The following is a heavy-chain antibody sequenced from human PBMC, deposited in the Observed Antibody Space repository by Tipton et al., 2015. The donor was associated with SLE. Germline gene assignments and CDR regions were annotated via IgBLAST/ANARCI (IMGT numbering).Heavy chain of an antibody. CDR3: ARRADGYIAEYFQH. Sequence: TLSLTCTVSGGSISSYYWSWIRQPPGKGLEWIGYIYYSGNTDYSPSLKSRVTISVDTSKNQFSLNLHSVTAADTAIYYCARRADGYIAEYFQHWGQGILVTVSS. V-gene: IGHV4-59*12. CDR2: IYYSGNT. J-gene: IGHJ1*01. D-gene: IGHD5-24*01. CDR1: GGSISSYY.